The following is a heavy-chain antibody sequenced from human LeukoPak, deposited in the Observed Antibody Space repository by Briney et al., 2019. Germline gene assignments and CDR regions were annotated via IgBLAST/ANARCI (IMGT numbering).Heavy chain of an antibody. CDR3: ARGTPGYDSSGYYPFDY. J-gene: IGHJ4*02. CDR2: INHSGST. CDR1: GGSFSGYY. Sequence: SETLSLTSAVYGGSFSGYYGSWIRQPPGKGLEWIGEINHSGSTNYSPSLKSRVTISVDTSKNQFSLKLSSVTAADTAVYYCARGTPGYDSSGYYPFDYWGQGTLVTVSS. V-gene: IGHV4-34*01. D-gene: IGHD3-22*01.